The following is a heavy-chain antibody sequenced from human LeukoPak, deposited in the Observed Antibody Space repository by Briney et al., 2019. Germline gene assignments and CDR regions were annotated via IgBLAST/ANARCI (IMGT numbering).Heavy chain of an antibody. CDR2: IRSKANNYAT. V-gene: IGHV3-73*01. Sequence: GGSLRLSCAASGFTFSGSAMHWVRQASGKGLEWVGRIRSKANNYATAYAASVKGRFTISRDDSKNTAYLQMNSLKTEDTAVYHCVKMLNGGHAHAALDYWGQGTLVTVSS. CDR3: VKMLNGGHAHAALDY. CDR1: GFTFSGSA. D-gene: IGHD2-15*01. J-gene: IGHJ4*02.